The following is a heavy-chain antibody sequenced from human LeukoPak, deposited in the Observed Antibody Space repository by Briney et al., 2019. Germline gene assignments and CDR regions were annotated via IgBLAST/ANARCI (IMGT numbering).Heavy chain of an antibody. CDR1: GYTFTSYG. Sequence: ASVKVSCKASGYTFTSYGISWVRQAPGQGLEWMGWVSVYNGNTNYAQKLQGRVTMTTDTSTSTAYMELRSLRSDDTAVYYRARQRYSSSWYGGNYYYYGMDVWGQGTTVTVSS. CDR2: VSVYNGNT. D-gene: IGHD6-13*01. V-gene: IGHV1-18*01. J-gene: IGHJ6*02. CDR3: ARQRYSSSWYGGNYYYYGMDV.